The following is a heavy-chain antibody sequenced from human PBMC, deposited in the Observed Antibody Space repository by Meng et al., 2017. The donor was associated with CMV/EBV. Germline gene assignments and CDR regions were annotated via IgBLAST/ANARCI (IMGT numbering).Heavy chain of an antibody. Sequence: SVKVSCKASGGTFSSYAISWVRQAPGQGLEWIGWIVVGSGNTNYAQKFQERVTITRDMSTSTAYMELSSLRSEDTAVYYCAADSNGGSSSWLGHYYYYGMDVWGQGTTVTVSS. J-gene: IGHJ6*02. V-gene: IGHV1-58*02. CDR3: AADSNGGSSSWLGHYYYYGMDV. D-gene: IGHD6-13*01. CDR2: IVVGSGNT. CDR1: GGTFSSYA.